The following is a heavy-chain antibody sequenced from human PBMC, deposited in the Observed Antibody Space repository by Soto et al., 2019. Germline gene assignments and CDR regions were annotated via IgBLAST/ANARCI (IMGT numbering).Heavy chain of an antibody. D-gene: IGHD6-13*01. CDR1: GYTFTSYG. CDR2: ISAYNGNT. CDR3: ARAGLAYIAPGGYYFDY. Sequence: QVQLVQSGAEVKKPGASVKVSCKASGYTFTSYGISWVRQAPGQGLEWMGWISAYNGNTNYAQKLQGRVTMTTDTSTSTDYMELRSLRSDDTAVYYCARAGLAYIAPGGYYFDYWGQGTLVTVSS. J-gene: IGHJ4*02. V-gene: IGHV1-18*01.